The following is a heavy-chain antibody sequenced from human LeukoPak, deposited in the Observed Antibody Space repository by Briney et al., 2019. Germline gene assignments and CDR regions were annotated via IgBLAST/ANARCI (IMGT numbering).Heavy chain of an antibody. CDR3: AKYRGRQQLYSGFDY. CDR2: ISGSRGST. CDR1: GFTVSSNY. J-gene: IGHJ4*02. Sequence: GGSLRLSCAASGFTVSSNYMSWVRQAPGKGLEWVSAISGSRGSTYYADSVKGRFTISRDNSKNTLYLQMNSLRAEDTAVYYCAKYRGRQQLYSGFDYWGQGTLVTVSS. V-gene: IGHV3-23*01. D-gene: IGHD6-13*01.